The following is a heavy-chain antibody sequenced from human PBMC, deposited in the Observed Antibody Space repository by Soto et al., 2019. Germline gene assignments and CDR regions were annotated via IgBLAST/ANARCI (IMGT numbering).Heavy chain of an antibody. J-gene: IGHJ4*02. V-gene: IGHV4-59*01. CDR3: ARDRGANGAYFDY. CDR1: GGSINSNY. CDR2: IYYSGST. D-gene: IGHD3-10*01. Sequence: QVQLQESGPGLVKPSETLSLTYTVSGGSINSNYWSWIRQPPGKGLEWIGYIYYSGSTNYNPSLKSRVTISVDTSKKQFYLKLNSVTAADTAVYYCARDRGANGAYFDYWGQGTLVTVSS.